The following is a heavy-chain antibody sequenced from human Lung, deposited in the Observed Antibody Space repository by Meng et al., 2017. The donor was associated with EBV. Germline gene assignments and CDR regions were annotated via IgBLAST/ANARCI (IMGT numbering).Heavy chain of an antibody. J-gene: IGHJ4*02. V-gene: IGHV7-4-1*01. Sequence: QVQLVQSGSELXXXXXPXKIXXXASGYTFTDYAINWVRQAPGQGLEWMGLINTKTGNPTYAQGFRRRFVFSLDTSVSTAYLQIDSLKTEDTAIYYCARPVLRFGESLHPEDFDYWGQGTLVTVSS. CDR2: INTKTGNP. CDR1: GYTFTDYA. CDR3: ARPVLRFGESLHPEDFDY. D-gene: IGHD3-10*01.